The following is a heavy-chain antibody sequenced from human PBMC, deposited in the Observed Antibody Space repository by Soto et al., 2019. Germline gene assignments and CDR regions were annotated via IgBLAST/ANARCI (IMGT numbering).Heavy chain of an antibody. V-gene: IGHV4-34*01. J-gene: IGHJ6*02. CDR1: GGSFSGYY. D-gene: IGHD6-6*01. CDR3: ARGRLAARLYYYYYGMDV. Sequence: SETLSLTCAVYGGSFSGYYWSWIRQPPGKGLEWIGEINHSVSTNYNPSLKSRVTISVDTSKNQFSLKLSSVTAADTAVYYCARGRLAARLYYYYYGMDVWGQGTTVTVSS. CDR2: INHSVST.